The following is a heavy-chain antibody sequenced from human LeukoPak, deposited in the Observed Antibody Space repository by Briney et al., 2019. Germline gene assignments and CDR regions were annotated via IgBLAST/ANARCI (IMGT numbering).Heavy chain of an antibody. V-gene: IGHV3-48*01. J-gene: IGHJ4*02. Sequence: GGSLRLSCAASGFTFSSYSMNWVRQAPGKGLEWVSYISSSSSTICYADSVKGRFTISRDNAKNSLYLQMDSLRAEDTGVYYCARRNHADDFWGQGTLVTVSS. CDR1: GFTFSSYS. CDR3: ARRNHADDF. CDR2: ISSSSSTI.